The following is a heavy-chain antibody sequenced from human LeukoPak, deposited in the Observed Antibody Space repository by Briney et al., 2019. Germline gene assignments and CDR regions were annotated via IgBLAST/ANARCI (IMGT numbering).Heavy chain of an antibody. CDR2: ISVYNGNT. D-gene: IGHD2-15*01. Sequence: ASVKVSCKASGYTFTSYYMHWVRQAPGQGLEWMGWISVYNGNTKYAQKLQGRVTMTTDTSTSTAYMELRSLHSDDTAVYYCARVVVVAATPDYYYGMDVWGQGTTVTVSS. V-gene: IGHV1-18*04. CDR1: GYTFTSYY. J-gene: IGHJ6*02. CDR3: ARVVVVAATPDYYYGMDV.